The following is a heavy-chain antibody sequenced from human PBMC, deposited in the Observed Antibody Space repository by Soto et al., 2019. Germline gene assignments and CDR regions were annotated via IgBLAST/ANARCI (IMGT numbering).Heavy chain of an antibody. CDR3: ARSRGDMGFGYCCGGSCYSGNSYYYMDV. D-gene: IGHD2-15*01. Sequence: SETLSLTCTVSGGSISSYYWSWIRQPPGKGLEWIGYIYYSGSTNYNPSLKSRVTISVDTSKNQFSLKLSSVTAADTAVYYCARSRGDMGFGYCCGGSCYSGNSYYYMDVCGKGTTVTVSS. J-gene: IGHJ6*03. V-gene: IGHV4-59*01. CDR1: GGSISSYY. CDR2: IYYSGST.